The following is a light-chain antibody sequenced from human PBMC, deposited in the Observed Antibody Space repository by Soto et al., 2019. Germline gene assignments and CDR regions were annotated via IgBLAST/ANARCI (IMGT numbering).Light chain of an antibody. CDR2: DAS. CDR3: QQYSSYPYT. J-gene: IGKJ2*01. CDR1: QTISTW. V-gene: IGKV1-5*01. Sequence: DIQMTQSPSTLSASVGDRVTITCRASQTISTWLAWYQQKPGKAPKLLIYDASSLESGVPSRFSGSASGTEFTLTISSLQPDDFATYYCQQYSSYPYTFGLGTKLEIK.